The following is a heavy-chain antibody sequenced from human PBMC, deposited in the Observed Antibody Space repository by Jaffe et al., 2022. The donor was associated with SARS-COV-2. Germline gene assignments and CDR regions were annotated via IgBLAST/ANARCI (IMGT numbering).Heavy chain of an antibody. CDR2: ISGSGDST. D-gene: IGHD6-13*01. J-gene: IGHJ4*02. CDR3: ASDSSSWYMAGFRFDY. Sequence: EVQLVESGGGLVQPGGSLRLSCAASGFTFSSYAMSWVRQAPGKGLEWVSAISGSGDSTYYADSVKGRFTISRDNSKNTLYLQMNSLRAEDTAVYYCASDSSSWYMAGFRFDYWGQGTLVTVSS. V-gene: IGHV3-23*04. CDR1: GFTFSSYA.